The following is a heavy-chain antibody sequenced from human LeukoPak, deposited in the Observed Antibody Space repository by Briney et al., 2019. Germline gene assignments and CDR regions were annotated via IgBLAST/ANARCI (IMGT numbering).Heavy chain of an antibody. CDR1: GFTFSSYS. V-gene: IGHV3-21*01. CDR2: ISSSSSYI. CDR3: ARGLAVGATIDY. Sequence: GGSLRLSCAASGFTFSSYSMNWVRQAPGKGLEWVSSISSSSSYIYYADSVKGRFTISRDNAKSSLYLQMNSLRAEDTAVYYCARGLAVGATIDYWGQGTLVTVSS. J-gene: IGHJ4*02. D-gene: IGHD1-26*01.